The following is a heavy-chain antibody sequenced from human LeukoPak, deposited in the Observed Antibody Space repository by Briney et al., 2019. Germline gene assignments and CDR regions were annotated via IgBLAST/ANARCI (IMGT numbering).Heavy chain of an antibody. J-gene: IGHJ3*02. CDR3: ARDHPHCGGDCYDAFDI. V-gene: IGHV4-59*01. Sequence: SETLSLTCTVSGGSISSYYWSWIRQPPGKGLEWIGYIYYSGSTNYNPSLKSRVTTSVDTSKNQFSLKLSSVTAADTAVYYCARDHPHCGGDCYDAFDIWGQGTMVTVSS. D-gene: IGHD2-21*02. CDR2: IYYSGST. CDR1: GGSISSYY.